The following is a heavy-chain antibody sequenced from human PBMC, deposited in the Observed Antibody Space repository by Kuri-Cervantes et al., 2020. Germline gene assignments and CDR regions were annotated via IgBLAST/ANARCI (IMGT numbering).Heavy chain of an antibody. Sequence: GESLKISCAASGFTFSSFAMHWVRQAPGKGLEWVAVISYDGSNKYYADSVKGRFTISRDNSKNTLYLQMNSLRAEDTAVYYCARGCSNTWPNWYFDLWGRGTLVTVSS. CDR3: ARGCSNTWPNWYFDL. CDR2: ISYDGSNK. CDR1: GFTFSSFA. D-gene: IGHD6-13*01. V-gene: IGHV3-30-3*01. J-gene: IGHJ2*01.